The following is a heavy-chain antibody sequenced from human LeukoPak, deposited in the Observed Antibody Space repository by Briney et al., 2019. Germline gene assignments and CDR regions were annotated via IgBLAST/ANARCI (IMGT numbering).Heavy chain of an antibody. D-gene: IGHD1-1*01. CDR3: ARRLRVTPKRNYYYYYMDV. V-gene: IGHV1-8*01. J-gene: IGHJ6*03. CDR2: MNPNSGNT. CDR1: GYTFTSYD. Sequence: GASVKVSCKASGYTFTSYDINWVRQATGQGLEWMGWMNPNSGNTGYAQKFQGRVTMTRNTSISTAYMELSSLRSEDTAVYYCARRLRVTPKRNYYYYYMDVWGKGTTVTVSS.